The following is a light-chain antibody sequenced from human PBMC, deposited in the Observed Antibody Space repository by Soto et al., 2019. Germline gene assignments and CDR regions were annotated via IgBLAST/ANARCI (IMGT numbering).Light chain of an antibody. CDR2: DAS. CDR3: QQYNSYPLT. J-gene: IGKJ4*01. V-gene: IGKV1-5*01. Sequence: DIQMTQSPSTLSASVGDRVTITCRASQSISSWLAWYQQKPGKAPKLLIYDASSLESGVPSRFSGSGSGTEFALAISSLQPDDFATYYCQQYNSYPLTFGGGTKVEIK. CDR1: QSISSW.